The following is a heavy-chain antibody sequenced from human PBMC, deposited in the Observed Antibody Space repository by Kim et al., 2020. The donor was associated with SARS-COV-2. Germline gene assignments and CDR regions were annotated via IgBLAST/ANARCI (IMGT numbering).Heavy chain of an antibody. D-gene: IGHD3-9*01. Sequence: AQKFQERVTITRDMSTSTAYMELSSLRSEDTAVYYCAAAPYYDILTGTIWGQGTMVTVSS. V-gene: IGHV1-58*01. J-gene: IGHJ3*02. CDR3: AAAPYYDILTGTI.